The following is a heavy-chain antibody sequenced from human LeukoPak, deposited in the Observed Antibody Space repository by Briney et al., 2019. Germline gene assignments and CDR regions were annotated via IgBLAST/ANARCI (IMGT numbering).Heavy chain of an antibody. J-gene: IGHJ5*02. CDR3: ARRLTMIVVVTGWFDP. CDR1: GGSVSSSNDY. D-gene: IGHD3-22*01. CDR2: MYYSGKT. V-gene: IGHV4-39*01. Sequence: SETLSLTCAVSGGSVSSSNDYGGWIRQPPGKGLEWIGSMYYSGKTYYNPSLKSRVTISVDTSKNQFSLKLSSVTAADTAIYYCARRLTMIVVVTGWFDPWGQGTLVTVSS.